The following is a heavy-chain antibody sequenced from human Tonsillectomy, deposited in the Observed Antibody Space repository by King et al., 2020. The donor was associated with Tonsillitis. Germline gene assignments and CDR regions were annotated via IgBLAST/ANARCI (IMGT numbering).Heavy chain of an antibody. CDR2: ISNDGSKQ. V-gene: IGHV3-30*01. D-gene: IGHD3-16*01. J-gene: IGHJ4*02. Sequence: LVESGGGVVQPGRSLRLSCAASGFTFSIYAIHWVRQAPGKGLEWVAVISNDGSKQFYADSVKGRFTISRDNSKNTLYVQMNSLRAEDTAVYYCARGNYDYVWGSLDYWGQGTLVTVSS. CDR1: GFTFSIYA. CDR3: ARGNYDYVWGSLDY.